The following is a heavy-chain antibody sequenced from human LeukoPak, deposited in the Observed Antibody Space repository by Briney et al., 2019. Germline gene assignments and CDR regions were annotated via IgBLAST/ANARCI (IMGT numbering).Heavy chain of an antibody. CDR3: ERDFAGY. CDR1: GFTFSSYW. CDR2: IKGDGSEK. Sequence: SRGSLRLSCAASGFTFSSYWMSWVRQAPGRGLEWVANIKGDGSEKWYADSVKGRFNISRDNAKNSLDLQMNSLRAEDTALYYCERDFAGYWGQGTMVTVSS. V-gene: IGHV3-7*04. D-gene: IGHD2-21*01. J-gene: IGHJ4*02.